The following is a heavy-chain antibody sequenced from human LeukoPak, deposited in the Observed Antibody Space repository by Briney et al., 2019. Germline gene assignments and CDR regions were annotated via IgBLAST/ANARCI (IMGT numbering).Heavy chain of an antibody. J-gene: IGHJ4*02. CDR1: GGSISSYY. D-gene: IGHD1-26*01. CDR2: IYYSGST. Sequence: SETLSLTCTGSGGSISSYYWSWIRQPPGKGLEWIGYIYYSGSTNYNPSLKSRVTISVDTSKNQFSLKLSSVTAADTAVYYCAREELGATNFFDYWGQGTLVTVSS. V-gene: IGHV4-59*01. CDR3: AREELGATNFFDY.